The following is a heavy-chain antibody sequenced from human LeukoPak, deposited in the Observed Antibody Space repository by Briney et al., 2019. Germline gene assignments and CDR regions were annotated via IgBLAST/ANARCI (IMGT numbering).Heavy chain of an antibody. D-gene: IGHD3-10*01. V-gene: IGHV3-30*18. Sequence: GGSLRLSCAASGFTFSTYGMHWVRQAPGKGLEWVAVIVHDGSNKYYADSVKGRFTISRDNSKNTLYLPMNGLRPEDTAVYFCAKDWGTKFASGSSYLDSWGQGTLVTVSS. CDR1: GFTFSTYG. CDR3: AKDWGTKFASGSSYLDS. CDR2: IVHDGSNK. J-gene: IGHJ4*02.